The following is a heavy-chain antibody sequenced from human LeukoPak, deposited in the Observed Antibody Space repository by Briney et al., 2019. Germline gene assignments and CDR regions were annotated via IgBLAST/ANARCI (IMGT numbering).Heavy chain of an antibody. CDR3: ARVRGGNWFDP. Sequence: SETLSLTCTVSGGSISSGGYYWSWIRQHPGKGLEWIGYIYYGGSTYYNPSLKSRVTISVDTSKNQFSLKLSSVTAADTAVYYCARVRGGNWFDPWGQGTLVTVSS. D-gene: IGHD2-15*01. V-gene: IGHV4-31*03. CDR1: GGSISSGGYY. J-gene: IGHJ5*02. CDR2: IYYGGST.